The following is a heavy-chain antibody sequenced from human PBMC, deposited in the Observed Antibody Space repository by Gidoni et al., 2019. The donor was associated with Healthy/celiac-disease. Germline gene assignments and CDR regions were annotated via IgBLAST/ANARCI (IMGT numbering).Heavy chain of an antibody. V-gene: IGHV3-9*01. CDR2: ISWNSGSI. Sequence: EVQLVESGGGLVQPGRSLRLSCAASGFTFDDYAMHWVRQAPGKGLEWVSGISWNSGSIGYADSVKGRFTISRDNAKNSLYLQMNSLRAEDTALYYCAKDPRGELLWFGEFHPYYFDYWGQGTLVTVSS. D-gene: IGHD3-10*01. J-gene: IGHJ4*02. CDR3: AKDPRGELLWFGEFHPYYFDY. CDR1: GFTFDDYA.